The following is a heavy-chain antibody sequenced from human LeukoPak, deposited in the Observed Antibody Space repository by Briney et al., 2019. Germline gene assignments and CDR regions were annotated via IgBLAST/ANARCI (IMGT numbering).Heavy chain of an antibody. Sequence: RASVKVSCKASGYTFTAYYMYWVRQAPGQGLEWMGWINPNTGGTNSAQKFQGRVTMTRDTSISTAYMELSRLRSDDTAVYYCARRYSGYDAQDYWGQGTLVTVSS. CDR2: INPNTGGT. J-gene: IGHJ4*02. CDR3: ARRYSGYDAQDY. D-gene: IGHD5-12*01. CDR1: GYTFTAYY. V-gene: IGHV1-2*02.